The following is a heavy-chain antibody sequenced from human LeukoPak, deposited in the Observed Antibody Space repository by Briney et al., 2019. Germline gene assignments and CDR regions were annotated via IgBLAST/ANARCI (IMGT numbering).Heavy chain of an antibody. V-gene: IGHV3-23*01. CDR2: ISGSGGST. CDR3: AKDLYGNFDY. Sequence: GGSLRLSCAASGFTFSSFAMSWVRQAPGKGLEWVSAISGSGGSTYYADSVKGRFTISRDNSKNTLYLQMNSLRAEDTTVHYCAKDLYGNFDYWGQGTLVTVSS. D-gene: IGHD2/OR15-2a*01. CDR1: GFTFSSFA. J-gene: IGHJ4*02.